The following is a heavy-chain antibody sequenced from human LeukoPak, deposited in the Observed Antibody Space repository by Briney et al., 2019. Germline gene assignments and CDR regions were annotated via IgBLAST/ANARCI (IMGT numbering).Heavy chain of an antibody. D-gene: IGHD4-17*01. CDR1: GFTFSSYA. J-gene: IGHJ2*01. CDR3: AKDYGDLYWYFDL. Sequence: GGSLRLSCAASGFTFSSYAMSWVRQAPGKGLEWVSAISGSGGSTYYADSVKGRFTISRDNSKNTLYLQMNSLRAEGTAVYYCAKDYGDLYWYFDLWGRGTLVTVSS. V-gene: IGHV3-23*01. CDR2: ISGSGGST.